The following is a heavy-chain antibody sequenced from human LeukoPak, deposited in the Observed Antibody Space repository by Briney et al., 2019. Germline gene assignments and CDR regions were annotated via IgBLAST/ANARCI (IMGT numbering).Heavy chain of an antibody. J-gene: IGHJ5*02. CDR1: VYTLTELS. CDR2: FDPDTGET. V-gene: IGHV1-24*01. D-gene: IGHD1-7*01. Sequence: ASVKVSCKVSVYTLTELSMNWVRQAPGTGLEWMGGFDPDTGETIYAQKFQGRVTMTEDSSTDTAYMELSSLRSDDTAVYYCARDITELELQNWFDPWGQGTLVTVSS. CDR3: ARDITELELQNWFDP.